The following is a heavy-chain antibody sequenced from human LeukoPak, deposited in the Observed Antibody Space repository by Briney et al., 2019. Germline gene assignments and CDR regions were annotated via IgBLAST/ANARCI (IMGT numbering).Heavy chain of an antibody. CDR1: GYTFTGHY. CDR3: ARDGFPTIANAFDI. CDR2: INPNSGGT. V-gene: IGHV1-2*02. Sequence: GASVKVSCKASGYTFTGHYMHWVRQAPGQGLEWMGWINPNSGGTNYAQKFQGRVTMTRDTSISTAYMELSRLRSDDTAVYYCARDGFPTIANAFDIWGQGTMVTVSS. J-gene: IGHJ3*02. D-gene: IGHD6-13*01.